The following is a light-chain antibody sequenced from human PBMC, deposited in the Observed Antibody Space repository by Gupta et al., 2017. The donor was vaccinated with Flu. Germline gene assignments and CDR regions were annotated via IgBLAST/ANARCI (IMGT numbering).Light chain of an antibody. Sequence: QSVLTQSPSGSGAPGLMVTISCTGSISNIVAGYDVHWYQQLPGTAPKPLIYGNSNRHSGVTDRFSGSKSGTSASLAITGLQAEDEADYYCQSYDSSLSGSVVFGGGTKLTVL. V-gene: IGLV1-40*01. J-gene: IGLJ2*01. CDR3: QSYDSSLSGSVV. CDR1: ISNIVAGYD. CDR2: GNS.